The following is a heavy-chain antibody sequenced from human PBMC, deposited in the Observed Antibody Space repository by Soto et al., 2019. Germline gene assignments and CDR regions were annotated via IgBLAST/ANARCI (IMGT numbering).Heavy chain of an antibody. V-gene: IGHV3-53*04. CDR1: GFTVSNNY. Sequence: EVQLVESGGGLVQPGGSLRLSCAASGFTVSNNYMTWVRQAPGKGLEWVSIIYIGGSTYYADSVKGRFTISRHNSNNTVYLEMNSLRAEDTAVYYCARGTSVVSDAFDIWGQGTMVTVSS. CDR3: ARGTSVVSDAFDI. D-gene: IGHD3-22*01. J-gene: IGHJ3*02. CDR2: IYIGGST.